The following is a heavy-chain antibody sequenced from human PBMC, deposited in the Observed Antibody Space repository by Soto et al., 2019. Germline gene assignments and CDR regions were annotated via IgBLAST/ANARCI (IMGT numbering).Heavy chain of an antibody. CDR2: ISANEGST. CDR1: ELIFGSYA. V-gene: IGHV3-64D*06. Sequence: HPGGSLRLSCSASELIFGSYAVHWVRQAPGKGLEYVSGISANEGSTYSADSVKGRFTISKDNSKNTLYLQMSSLRTEDTAVYYCVRGAGRRLLGRLRESYYFDYWGPGTLVTVSS. D-gene: IGHD1-26*01. CDR3: VRGAGRRLLGRLRESYYFDY. J-gene: IGHJ4*02.